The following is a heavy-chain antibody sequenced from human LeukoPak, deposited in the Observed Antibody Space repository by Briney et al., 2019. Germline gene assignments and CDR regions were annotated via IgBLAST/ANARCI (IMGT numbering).Heavy chain of an antibody. CDR3: AGGQQLIHIPYNWFDP. D-gene: IGHD6-13*01. CDR1: GFTFSSSV. V-gene: IGHV3-33*01. Sequence: GGSLRLSCAASGFTFSSSVMHWVRQAPGKGLEWVALIWYEGTNKDYADPVKGRFTISRDNSKNTLYLQMDSLRAEDTAVYYCAGGQQLIHIPYNWFDPWGQGTLVTVSS. J-gene: IGHJ5*02. CDR2: IWYEGTNK.